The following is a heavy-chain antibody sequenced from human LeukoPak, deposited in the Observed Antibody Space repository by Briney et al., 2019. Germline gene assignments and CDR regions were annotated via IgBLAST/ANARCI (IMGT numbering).Heavy chain of an antibody. CDR3: ARSPDRSSRDGAFDI. D-gene: IGHD6-13*01. J-gene: IGHJ3*02. V-gene: IGHV1-3*01. Sequence: ASVKVSCKASGYTFTSYAMHWVRQAPGQRLEWMGWINAGNGNTKYSQKFQGRVTITRDTSASTAYMELSSLRSEDTAVYYCARSPDRSSRDGAFDIWGQGTMVTVSS. CDR1: GYTFTSYA. CDR2: INAGNGNT.